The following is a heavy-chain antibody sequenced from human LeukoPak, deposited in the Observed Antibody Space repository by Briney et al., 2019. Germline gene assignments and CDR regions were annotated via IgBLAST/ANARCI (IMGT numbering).Heavy chain of an antibody. J-gene: IGHJ5*02. CDR2: IYTSGST. Sequence: SQTLSLTCTVSGGSISSGSYYWSWIRQPAGKGLEWIGRIYTSGSTNYNPSLKSRVTISVDTSKKQFSLKLSSVTAADTAVYYCARRAGYCSSTSCYGGGWFDPWGQGTLVTVSS. CDR3: ARRAGYCSSTSCYGGGWFDP. D-gene: IGHD2-2*01. V-gene: IGHV4-61*02. CDR1: GGSISSGSYY.